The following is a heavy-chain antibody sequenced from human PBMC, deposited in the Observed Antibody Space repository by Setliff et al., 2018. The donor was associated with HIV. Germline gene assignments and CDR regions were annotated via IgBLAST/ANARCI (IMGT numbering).Heavy chain of an antibody. V-gene: IGHV1-8*02. D-gene: IGHD3-10*01. CDR3: ARRQGASGTTLYY. CDR1: GYTFTSYD. J-gene: IGHJ4*02. CDR2: MNPNSGNT. Sequence: ASVKVSCKASGYTFTSYDINWVRQATGQGPEWMGWMNPNSGNTGYAQEFQGRVTMTRNTSISTAYMELSSLRSEDTAVYYCARRQGASGTTLYYWGQGSLVTVSS.